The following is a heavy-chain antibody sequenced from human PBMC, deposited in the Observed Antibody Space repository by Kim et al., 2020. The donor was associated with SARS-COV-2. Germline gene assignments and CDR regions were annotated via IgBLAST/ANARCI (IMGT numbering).Heavy chain of an antibody. CDR2: INHSGST. CDR1: GGSFSGYY. Sequence: SETLSLTCAVYGGSFSGYYWSWIRQPPGKGLEWIGEINHSGSTNYNPSLKSRVTISVDTSKNQFSLKLSSVTAADTAVYYCARGFLEYYDILTGYSSRAFDIWGQGTMVTVSS. D-gene: IGHD3-9*01. CDR3: ARGFLEYYDILTGYSSRAFDI. J-gene: IGHJ3*02. V-gene: IGHV4-34*01.